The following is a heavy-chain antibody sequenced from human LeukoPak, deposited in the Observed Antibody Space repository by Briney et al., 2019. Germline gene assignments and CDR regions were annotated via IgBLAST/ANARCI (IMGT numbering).Heavy chain of an antibody. D-gene: IGHD3-10*01. CDR2: IYNSGST. J-gene: IGHJ4*02. CDR1: GGSISSYY. CDR3: ARDTYYYGSGRGLDY. Sequence: SGTLSLTCTVSGGSISSYYWSWIRQPAGKGLEWIGRIYNSGSTNYNPSLKSRVTISVDTSKNQFSLKLSSVTAADTAVYYCARDTYYYGSGRGLDYWGQGTLVTVSS. V-gene: IGHV4-4*07.